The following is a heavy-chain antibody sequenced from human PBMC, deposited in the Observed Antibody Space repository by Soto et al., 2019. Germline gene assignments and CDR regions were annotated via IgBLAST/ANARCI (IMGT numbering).Heavy chain of an antibody. Sequence: SETLSLTCAVSGYYISIGYYWGWIRQPPGKGLEWIGSIYHSGSTYYNPSLKSRVTISVDTSKNQFSLKLGSVTAADAAVYYCARDRITIFGVAPFDYWGQGTLVTVSS. CDR1: GYYISIGYY. J-gene: IGHJ4*02. CDR2: IYHSGST. D-gene: IGHD3-3*01. CDR3: ARDRITIFGVAPFDY. V-gene: IGHV4-38-2*02.